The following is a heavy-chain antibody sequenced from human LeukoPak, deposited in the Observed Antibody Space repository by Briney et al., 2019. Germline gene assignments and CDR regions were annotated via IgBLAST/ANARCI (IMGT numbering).Heavy chain of an antibody. V-gene: IGHV3-66*01. CDR1: GFTVSSNY. Sequence: PGGSLRLSCAASGFTVSSNYMSWVRQAPGKGLEWVSLIYSGGSTYYADSVNGRFTISRDNSKNTLYLQMNSLRAEDTAVYYCARARGGIQLWLRYWGQGTLVTVSS. CDR2: IYSGGST. J-gene: IGHJ4*02. CDR3: ARARGGIQLWLRY. D-gene: IGHD5-18*01.